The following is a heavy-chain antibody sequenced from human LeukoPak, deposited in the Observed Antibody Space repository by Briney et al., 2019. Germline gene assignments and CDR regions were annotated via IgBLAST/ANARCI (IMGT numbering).Heavy chain of an antibody. D-gene: IGHD3-10*01. CDR2: INTNTGNP. CDR1: GYTFTSYA. Sequence: ASVKVSCKASGYTFTSYAMNWVRQAPGQGLEWMGWINTNTGNPTYAQGFTGRFVFSLDTSVSTAYLQISSLKAEDTAVYYCARGWGYYYGSGSYYNVPLYYFGYWGQGTLVTVSS. CDR3: ARGWGYYYGSGSYYNVPLYYFGY. J-gene: IGHJ4*02. V-gene: IGHV7-4-1*02.